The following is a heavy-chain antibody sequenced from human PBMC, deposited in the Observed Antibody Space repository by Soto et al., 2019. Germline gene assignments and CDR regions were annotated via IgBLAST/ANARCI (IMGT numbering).Heavy chain of an antibody. J-gene: IGHJ4*02. CDR2: IYYSGST. CDR1: GGSISSYY. D-gene: IGHD6-19*01. V-gene: IGHV4-59*01. Sequence: SETLSLTCAVSGGSISSYYWSWIRQPPGKGLEWVGYIYYSGSTKYNPSLTSRVTISVDTSKNQFSLKLSSVTAADTAVYYCARDTGSSGWYYFDYWGQGTLVTVSS. CDR3: ARDTGSSGWYYFDY.